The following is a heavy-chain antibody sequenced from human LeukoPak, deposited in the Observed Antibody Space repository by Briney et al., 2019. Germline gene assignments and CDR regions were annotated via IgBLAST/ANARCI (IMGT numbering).Heavy chain of an antibody. CDR3: ARVVAAAAFDI. Sequence: SQTLSLTCTVSGGSISSGGYYWSWIRPHPGKGLEWIGYIYYSGSTYYNPSLKSRVTISVDTSKNQFSLKLSSVTAADTAVYYCARVVAAAAFDIWGQGTMVTVSS. CDR1: GGSISSGGYY. CDR2: IYYSGST. J-gene: IGHJ3*02. D-gene: IGHD6-13*01. V-gene: IGHV4-31*03.